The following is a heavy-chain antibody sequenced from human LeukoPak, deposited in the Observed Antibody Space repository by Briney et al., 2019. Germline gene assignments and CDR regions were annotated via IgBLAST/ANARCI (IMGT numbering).Heavy chain of an antibody. CDR2: ISSSGSTI. J-gene: IGHJ4*02. Sequence: TGGSLRLSCAASGFTFSDYYMSWIRQAPGKGLEWVSYISSSGSTIYYADSVKGRFTISRDNAKSSLYLQMNSLRAEDTAVYYCARDHCSGGSCYSEDYWGQGTLVTVSS. CDR3: ARDHCSGGSCYSEDY. V-gene: IGHV3-11*04. D-gene: IGHD2-15*01. CDR1: GFTFSDYY.